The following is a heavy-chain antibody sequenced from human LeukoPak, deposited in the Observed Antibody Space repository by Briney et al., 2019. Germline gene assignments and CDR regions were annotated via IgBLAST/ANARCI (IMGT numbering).Heavy chain of an antibody. CDR2: ISAYNGDT. J-gene: IGHJ4*02. CDR1: GYTFTSHG. D-gene: IGHD3-3*01. CDR3: ARDPSNTSGYYAYLDY. Sequence: GASVKVSCKASGYTFTSHGISWVRQARGQGLEGMGWISAYNGDTKYAQKTQGRVTMTTDASTSTAYMELRSLRSDDTAVYYCARDPSNTSGYYAYLDYWGQGSLVTVSS. V-gene: IGHV1-18*01.